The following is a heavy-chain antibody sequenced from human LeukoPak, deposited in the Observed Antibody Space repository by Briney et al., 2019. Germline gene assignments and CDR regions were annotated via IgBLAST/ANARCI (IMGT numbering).Heavy chain of an antibody. D-gene: IGHD3-22*01. CDR2: VYYSGTT. CDR1: GGSISSYY. Sequence: SETLSLTCTVSGGSISSYYWSWIRQPPGKGLEWIGYVYYSGTTNYNPSLKSRITISVDTSKNQFSLKLSSVTAADTAVYYCARGLRLTMIVVANMDVWGQGTTVTVSS. J-gene: IGHJ6*02. CDR3: ARGLRLTMIVVANMDV. V-gene: IGHV4-59*01.